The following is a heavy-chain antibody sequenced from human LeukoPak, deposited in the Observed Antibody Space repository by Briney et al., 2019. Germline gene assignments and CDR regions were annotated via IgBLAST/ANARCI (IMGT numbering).Heavy chain of an antibody. CDR1: GFTVSSNY. V-gene: IGHV3-53*01. J-gene: IGHJ4*02. CDR2: IYSGGRT. D-gene: IGHD3-9*01. CDR3: ARGFVLTGYWPPILDY. Sequence: GSLRLSCAASGFTVSSNYMSWVRQAPGKGLEWVSVIYSGGRTYYADSVEGRFTISRDNSKNTVYLQMNSLRAEDTAVYYCARGFVLTGYWPPILDYWGQGTLVTVSS.